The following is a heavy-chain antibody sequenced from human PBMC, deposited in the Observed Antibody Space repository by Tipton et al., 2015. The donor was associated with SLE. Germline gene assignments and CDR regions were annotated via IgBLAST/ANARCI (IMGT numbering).Heavy chain of an antibody. CDR1: GGSLSRSSYY. Sequence: TLSLTCTVSGGSLSRSSYYWGWIRQPPGKGLEWIGSIYYSGSTYYNPSLKSRVTISVDTSKNQFSLKLSSVTAADTAVYYCARHEQQLVRGAFDYWGQGTLVTVSS. CDR3: ARHEQQLVRGAFDY. V-gene: IGHV4-39*07. D-gene: IGHD6-13*01. J-gene: IGHJ4*02. CDR2: IYYSGST.